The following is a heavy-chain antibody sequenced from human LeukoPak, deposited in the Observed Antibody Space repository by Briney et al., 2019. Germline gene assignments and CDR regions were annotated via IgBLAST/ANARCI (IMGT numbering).Heavy chain of an antibody. J-gene: IGHJ4*02. CDR1: GYTFTGYY. D-gene: IGHD6-19*01. CDR2: INPNSGGT. Sequence: ASVKVSCKASGYTFTGYYMHWVRQAPGQGLEWMGWINPNSGGTNYAQKFQGRVTMTRDTSISTAYMELSRLRSDDTAVYYCARVAVAGTPEFDYWGQGTLVTVSS. V-gene: IGHV1-2*02. CDR3: ARVAVAGTPEFDY.